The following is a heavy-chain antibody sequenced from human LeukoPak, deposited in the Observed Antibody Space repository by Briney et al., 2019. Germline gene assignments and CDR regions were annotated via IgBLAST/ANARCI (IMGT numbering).Heavy chain of an antibody. J-gene: IGHJ4*02. CDR1: GGTFSSYA. CDR3: SRGGPANPDMLTGYYPDDY. D-gene: IGHD3-9*01. CDR2: IIPIFGTA. V-gene: IGHV1-69*13. Sequence: ASVKVSCKASGGTFSSYAISWVRQAPGQGLEWMGGIIPIFGTANYAQKFQGRVTITADESTGTAYMELSSLRSEDAAVYYCSRGGPANPDMLTGYYPDDYGGQGTLVTVSS.